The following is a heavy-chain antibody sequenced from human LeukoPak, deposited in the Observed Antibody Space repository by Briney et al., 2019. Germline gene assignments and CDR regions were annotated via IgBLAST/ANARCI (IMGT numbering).Heavy chain of an antibody. V-gene: IGHV3-30*18. CDR1: GFTFSSYG. J-gene: IGHJ4*02. D-gene: IGHD6-19*01. CDR3: AKDPTLAVAPGGYFDF. CDR2: ISYDGSNK. Sequence: PGGSLRLSCAASGFTFSSYGMHWVRQAPGKGLEWVAVISYDGSNKYYADPVKGRFTISKDNSKNTLYLQMNSLRAEDTAVYYCAKDPTLAVAPGGYFDFWGQGTLVTVSS.